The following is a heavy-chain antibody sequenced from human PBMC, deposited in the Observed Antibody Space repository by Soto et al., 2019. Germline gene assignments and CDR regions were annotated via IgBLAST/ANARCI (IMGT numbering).Heavy chain of an antibody. Sequence: GGSLRLSCAASGFTFSNAWMSWVRQAPGKGLEWVGRIKSKTDGGTTDYAAPVKGRFTISRDDSKNTLYLQMNSLKTEDTAVYYCTTTYYYDSSGYYYGHDAFDIWRHGTMVTVSS. CDR2: IKSKTDGGTT. CDR1: GFTFSNAW. V-gene: IGHV3-15*01. D-gene: IGHD3-22*01. CDR3: TTTYYYDSSGYYYGHDAFDI. J-gene: IGHJ3*02.